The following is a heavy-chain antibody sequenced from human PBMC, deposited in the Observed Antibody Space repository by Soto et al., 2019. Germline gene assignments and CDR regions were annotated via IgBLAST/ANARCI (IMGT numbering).Heavy chain of an antibody. CDR2: ISPYNGNT. J-gene: IGHJ5*02. V-gene: IGHV1-18*04. CDR3: ARDQHFFDSSGDYDH. CDR1: GYTFVSYG. D-gene: IGHD3-22*01. Sequence: QIQLVQSAAEVKKPGASVKVSCKTSGYTFVSYGISWVRQAPGQGLEWMGWISPYNGNTNFAQRFRGRVTLTTDTSTDIVYLDLGSLKSDDTAVYYCARDQHFFDSSGDYDHWGQGTLITVSS.